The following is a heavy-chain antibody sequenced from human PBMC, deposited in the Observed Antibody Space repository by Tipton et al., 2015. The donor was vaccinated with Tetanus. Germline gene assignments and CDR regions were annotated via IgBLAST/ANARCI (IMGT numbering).Heavy chain of an antibody. J-gene: IGHJ4*02. CDR3: ARVRAGPDQAYYYDS. Sequence: SLRLSCPASGFTFRVHDMHWVRRVTGKGLEWVSSIGSAGDTYYSGSVKGRFTISREVGKNSLYLQMSDLRAGDTAVYYCARVRAGPDQAYYYDSWGQGTPVTVSS. CDR2: IGSAGDT. V-gene: IGHV3-13*01. CDR1: GFTFRVHD. D-gene: IGHD2-2*01.